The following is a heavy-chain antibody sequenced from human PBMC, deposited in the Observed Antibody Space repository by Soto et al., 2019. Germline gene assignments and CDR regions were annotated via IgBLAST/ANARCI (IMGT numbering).Heavy chain of an antibody. V-gene: IGHV3-30-3*01. CDR2: ISSDGSTI. Sequence: QVLLGESGGGVVQPGTSLTLSCAASGFPFTSYAMHWVRQTPEKGLQCLTIISSDGSTIHYVDSVKGRFTISRDNSKNTVYLQMNSLRADDTAVYYCARGTGSGSFLIDYWGQGTLVTVSS. J-gene: IGHJ4*02. D-gene: IGHD3-10*01. CDR3: ARGTGSGSFLIDY. CDR1: GFPFTSYA.